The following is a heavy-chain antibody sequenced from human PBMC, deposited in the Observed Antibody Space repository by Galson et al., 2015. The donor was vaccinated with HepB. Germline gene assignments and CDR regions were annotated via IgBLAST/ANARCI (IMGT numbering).Heavy chain of an antibody. CDR1: GGTFSSYA. Sequence: SVKVSCKASGGTFSSYAISWVRQAPGQGLEWMGGIIPIFGTANYAQKFQGRVTITADESTSTAYMELSSLRSEDTAVYYCAREGKYDSSGYYVVAFDIWGQGTMVTVSS. D-gene: IGHD3-22*01. V-gene: IGHV1-69*13. J-gene: IGHJ3*02. CDR3: AREGKYDSSGYYVVAFDI. CDR2: IIPIFGTA.